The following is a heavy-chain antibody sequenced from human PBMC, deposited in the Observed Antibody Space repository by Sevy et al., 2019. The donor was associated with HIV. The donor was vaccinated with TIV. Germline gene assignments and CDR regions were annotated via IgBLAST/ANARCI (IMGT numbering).Heavy chain of an antibody. CDR3: AKGYGDDYGNWYFDL. CDR1: GFYFSTYV. Sequence: GGSLRLSCAASGFYFSTYVIHWVRQAPGKGLEWVAVFKSDVTNKYYTDSVKGRFTISRDDSKNMVYLQMNSLRVDDTAIYYCAKGYGDDYGNWYFDLWGRGTLVTVSS. V-gene: IGHV3-33*06. D-gene: IGHD4-17*01. CDR2: FKSDVTNK. J-gene: IGHJ2*01.